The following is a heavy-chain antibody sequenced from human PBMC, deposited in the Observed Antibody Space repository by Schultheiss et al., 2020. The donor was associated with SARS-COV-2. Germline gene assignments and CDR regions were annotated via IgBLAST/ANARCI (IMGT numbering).Heavy chain of an antibody. Sequence: GGSLRLSCAASGFTFSNAWMSWVRQAPGKGLEWVGRIKSKTDGGTTDYAAPVKGRFTISRDDSKNTLYLQMNSLKTEDTAVYYCTTDIFRLSETLDPYGDYPPCIDYWGQGTLVTVSS. CDR2: IKSKTDGGTT. CDR3: TTDIFRLSETLDPYGDYPPCIDY. D-gene: IGHD4-17*01. CDR1: GFTFSNAW. V-gene: IGHV3-15*01. J-gene: IGHJ4*02.